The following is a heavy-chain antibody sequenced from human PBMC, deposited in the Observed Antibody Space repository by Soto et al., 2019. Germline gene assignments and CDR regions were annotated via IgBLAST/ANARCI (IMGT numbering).Heavy chain of an antibody. V-gene: IGHV3-30*04. Sequence: GGSMRLSCAASGFSLRSYAMHWVRQAPGKGLEWVAVISYEGSNQYYADSVKGRFTLTRDNSKKTVDLQMNSLRVDDTAVYYCARSPSYYGIDVWGQGTTVTVSS. J-gene: IGHJ6*02. CDR1: GFSLRSYA. CDR2: ISYEGSNQ. CDR3: ARSPSYYGIDV.